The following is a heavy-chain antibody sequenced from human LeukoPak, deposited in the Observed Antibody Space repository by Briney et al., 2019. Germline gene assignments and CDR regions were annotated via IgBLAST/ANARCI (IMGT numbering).Heavy chain of an antibody. CDR3: ARVREDYGDYLGYYYMDV. D-gene: IGHD4-17*01. J-gene: IGHJ6*03. CDR2: IRYDGSNK. Sequence: PGRSLRLSCAASGFTFSSYGMHWVRPAPGKGLEWVAFIRYDGSNKYYADSVKGRFTISRDNAKNSLYLQMNSLRAEDTAVYYCARVREDYGDYLGYYYMDVWGKGTTVTVSS. V-gene: IGHV3-33*01. CDR1: GFTFSSYG.